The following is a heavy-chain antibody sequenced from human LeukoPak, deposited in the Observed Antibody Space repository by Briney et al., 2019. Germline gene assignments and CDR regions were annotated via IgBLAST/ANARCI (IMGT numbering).Heavy chain of an antibody. CDR1: GFTFSSYA. CDR2: ISYDGSNK. J-gene: IGHJ2*01. Sequence: PGGSLRLSCAASGFTFSSYAMHWVRQAPGKGLEWVAVISYDGSNKYYADSVKGRFTISRDNSKNTLYLQMNSLRAEDTAVYYCARDQVEQLGADWYFDLWGRGTLVTVSS. CDR3: ARDQVEQLGADWYFDL. D-gene: IGHD6-6*01. V-gene: IGHV3-30*04.